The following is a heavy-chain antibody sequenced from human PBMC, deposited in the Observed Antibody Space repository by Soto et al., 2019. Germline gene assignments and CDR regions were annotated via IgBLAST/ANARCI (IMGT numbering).Heavy chain of an antibody. CDR1: GDSIKTHY. CDR2: IDYRGSA. D-gene: IGHD2-8*01. V-gene: IGHV4-59*11. Sequence: SETLSLTCNVTGDSIKTHYWSWIRQAPGKGREGIGYIDYRGSALYNPSLKRPVSISPDPASNQFSLRLTSLTPAHSAVHYCASVWLAAFDSWGQGTLVTVPS. J-gene: IGHJ4*02. CDR3: ASVWLAAFDS.